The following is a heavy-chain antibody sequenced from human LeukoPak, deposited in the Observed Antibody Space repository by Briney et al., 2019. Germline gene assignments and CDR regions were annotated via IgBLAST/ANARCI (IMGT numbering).Heavy chain of an antibody. Sequence: ASVKVSCKASGYTFTSYGISWVRQAPGQGLEWMGWISAYNGNTNYAQKLQGRVTMTTDTSTSTAYMELRSLRSDDTAVYYCASDGSVAGTLYFDYWGQGTLVTVSS. D-gene: IGHD6-19*01. J-gene: IGHJ4*02. V-gene: IGHV1-18*01. CDR3: ASDGSVAGTLYFDY. CDR1: GYTFTSYG. CDR2: ISAYNGNT.